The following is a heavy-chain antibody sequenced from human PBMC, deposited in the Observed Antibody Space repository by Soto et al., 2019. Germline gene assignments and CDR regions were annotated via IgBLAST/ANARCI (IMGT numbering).Heavy chain of an antibody. CDR3: ARGYCSGGSCYDAGGGLFDY. J-gene: IGHJ4*02. CDR2: ISGSGGST. V-gene: IGHV3-23*01. D-gene: IGHD2-15*01. CDR1: GFTFSSYA. Sequence: GGSLRLSCAASGFTFSSYAMSWVRQAPGKGLEWVSAISGSGGSTYYADSVKGWFTISRDNSKNTLYLQMNSLRAEDTAVYYCARGYCSGGSCYDAGGGLFDYWGQGTLVTVSS.